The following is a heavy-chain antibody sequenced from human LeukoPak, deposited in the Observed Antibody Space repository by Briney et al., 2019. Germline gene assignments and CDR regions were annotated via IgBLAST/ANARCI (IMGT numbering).Heavy chain of an antibody. CDR2: IFYSGST. CDR1: RASVTSGGNY. J-gene: IGHJ4*02. V-gene: IGHV4-31*03. CDR3: ARNPETASFDY. Sequence: SETLSLTCTVSRASVTSGGNYWGWIRQHPGKGLEWIGYIFYSGSTYYNPSLKSRVTISVDTSTNQFSLNLSSVTAADTAVYYCARNPETASFDYWGQGTLVTVSS. D-gene: IGHD1-1*01.